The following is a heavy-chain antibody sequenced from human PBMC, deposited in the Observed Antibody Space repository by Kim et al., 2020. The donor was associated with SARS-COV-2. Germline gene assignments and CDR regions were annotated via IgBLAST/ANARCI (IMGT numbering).Heavy chain of an antibody. CDR1: GGTFSSYA. CDR2: IIPIFGTA. CDR3: ARGPRGTDYGSGRTYYYYYGMDV. Sequence: SVKVSCKASGGTFSSYAISWVRQAPGQGLEWMGGIIPIFGTANYAQKFQGRVTITADESTSTAYMELSSLRSEDTAVYYCARGPRGTDYGSGRTYYYYYGMDVWGQGTTVTVSS. D-gene: IGHD3-10*01. J-gene: IGHJ6*02. V-gene: IGHV1-69*13.